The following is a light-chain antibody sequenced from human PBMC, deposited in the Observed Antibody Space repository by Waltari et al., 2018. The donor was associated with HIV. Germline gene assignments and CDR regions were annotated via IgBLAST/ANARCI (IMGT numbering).Light chain of an antibody. J-gene: IGLJ3*02. CDR3: CSYGGRSTSWV. CDR1: RSDVWSYNL. V-gene: IGLV2-23*02. CDR2: DVN. Sequence: QSALTQPASVSGSPGQSITISCTGTRSDVWSYNLVSWYQQYPGKAPKLMIYDVNQRPSGVSTRFSGSKSDNTASLTISGLQADDEADYYCCSYGGRSTSWVFGGGTKVTVL.